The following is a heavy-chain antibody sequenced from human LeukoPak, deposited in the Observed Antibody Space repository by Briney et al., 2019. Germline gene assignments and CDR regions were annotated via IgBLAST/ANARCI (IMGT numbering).Heavy chain of an antibody. J-gene: IGHJ4*02. V-gene: IGHV4-61*05. Sequence: SETLSLTCTVSGYSISSGYYWGWIRQPPGKGLEWIGYIYYSGSTNYNPSLKSRVTISVDTSKNQFSLKLSSVTAADTAVYYCARHEYYDILTGYPLQYYFDYWGQGTLVTVSS. D-gene: IGHD3-9*01. CDR2: IYYSGST. CDR1: GYSISSGYY. CDR3: ARHEYYDILTGYPLQYYFDY.